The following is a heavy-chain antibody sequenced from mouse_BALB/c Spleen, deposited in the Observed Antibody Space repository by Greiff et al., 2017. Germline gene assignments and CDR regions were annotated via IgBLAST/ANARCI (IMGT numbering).Heavy chain of an antibody. CDR3: TRTGIYDGYFYYYAMDY. Sequence: DVQLQESGTVLARPGASVKMSCKASGYIFTSYWMHWVKQRPGQGLEWIGAIYPGNSDTSYNQKFKGKAKLTAVTSTSTAYMELSSLTNEDSAVYYCTRTGIYDGYFYYYAMDYWGQGTSVTVSS. CDR1: GYIFTSYW. V-gene: IGHV1-5*01. J-gene: IGHJ4*01. D-gene: IGHD2-3*01. CDR2: IYPGNSDT.